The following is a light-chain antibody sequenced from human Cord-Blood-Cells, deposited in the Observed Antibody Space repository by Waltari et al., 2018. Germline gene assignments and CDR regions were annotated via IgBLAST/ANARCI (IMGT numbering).Light chain of an antibody. CDR1: QSLLHSNGYNY. V-gene: IGKV2-28*01. Sequence: DIVMTQSPLSLPVTPGEPASISCRSSQSLLHSNGYNYLDWYLQKPGQSPQLLIYLGSNRASWVPDRFSGIGSGTDFTLKISRVEAEDVGVYYCMQALQTPWTVVQGTKVEIK. CDR2: LGS. J-gene: IGKJ1*01. CDR3: MQALQTPWT.